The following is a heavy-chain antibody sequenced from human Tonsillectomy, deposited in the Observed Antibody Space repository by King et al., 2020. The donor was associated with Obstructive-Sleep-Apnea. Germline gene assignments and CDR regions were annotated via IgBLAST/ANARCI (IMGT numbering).Heavy chain of an antibody. Sequence: EVQLVESGGGLVQPGGSLRLSCAASGFTFSRYWMSWVRQAPGKGLEWVANIKQDGSEEYYVDSVRGRFTISRDNAKNSMYMQMNSLRAEDTAVYYCARCSRTSCYYYGMDVWGQGTTVTVSS. D-gene: IGHD2-2*01. CDR3: ARCSRTSCYYYGMDV. J-gene: IGHJ6*02. V-gene: IGHV3-7*01. CDR1: GFTFSRYW. CDR2: IKQDGSEE.